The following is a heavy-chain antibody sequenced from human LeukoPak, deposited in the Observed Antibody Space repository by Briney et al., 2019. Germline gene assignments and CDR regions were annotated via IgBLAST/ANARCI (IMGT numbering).Heavy chain of an antibody. Sequence: SVKVSCKASGGTFSSYAISWVRQAPGQGLEWMGRIIPIFGTANYAQKFQGRVTITTDESTSTVYMELSSLRSEDTAVYYCARQVWSGYYTFDYWGQGTLVTVSS. CDR2: IIPIFGTA. V-gene: IGHV1-69*05. D-gene: IGHD3-3*01. CDR1: GGTFSSYA. CDR3: ARQVWSGYYTFDY. J-gene: IGHJ4*02.